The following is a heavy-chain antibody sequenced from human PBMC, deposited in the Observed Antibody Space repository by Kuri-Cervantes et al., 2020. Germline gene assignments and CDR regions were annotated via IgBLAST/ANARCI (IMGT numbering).Heavy chain of an antibody. CDR2: ISSSGSTI. CDR3: ARPGGYCSGGSCYVAAFDI. D-gene: IGHD2-15*01. J-gene: IGHJ3*02. Sequence: GGSLRLSCAASGFTFSSYAMSWVRQAPGKGLEWVSAISSSGSTIYYADSVKGRFTISRDNAKNSLYLQMNSLRAEDTAVYYCARPGGYCSGGSCYVAAFDIWGQGTMVTVSS. V-gene: IGHV3-21*04. CDR1: GFTFSSYA.